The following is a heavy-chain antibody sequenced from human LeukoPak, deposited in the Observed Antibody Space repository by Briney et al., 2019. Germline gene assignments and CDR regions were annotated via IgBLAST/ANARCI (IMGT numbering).Heavy chain of an antibody. CDR3: AKDRGRAASFDY. V-gene: IGHV1-2*02. Sequence: ASVKVPCKASGYTFTGYYIHWVRQAPGQGLEWMGWINPNSGGANYAQKFQGRVTMTRDTSISTAYMELSSLRSDDTAVYYCAKDRGRAASFDYWGQGILVTVSS. D-gene: IGHD6-13*01. CDR2: INPNSGGA. CDR1: GYTFTGYY. J-gene: IGHJ4*02.